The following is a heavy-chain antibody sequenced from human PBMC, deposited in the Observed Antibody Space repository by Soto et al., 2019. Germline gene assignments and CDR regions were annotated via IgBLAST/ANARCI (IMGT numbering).Heavy chain of an antibody. J-gene: IGHJ5*02. CDR1: GYTFTSYG. CDR3: ARDKLRYFDWLLHWFDP. D-gene: IGHD3-9*01. CDR2: ISAYNGNT. Sequence: ASVKVSCKASGYTFTSYGISWVRQAPGQGLEWMGWISAYNGNTNYAQKLQGRVTMTTDTSTSTAYMELRSLRSDDTAVYYCARDKLRYFDWLLHWFDPWGQGTLVTVSS. V-gene: IGHV1-18*01.